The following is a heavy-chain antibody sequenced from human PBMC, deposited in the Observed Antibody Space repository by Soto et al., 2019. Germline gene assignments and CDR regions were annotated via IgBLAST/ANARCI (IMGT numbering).Heavy chain of an antibody. J-gene: IGHJ4*02. V-gene: IGHV3-30*18. Sequence: QVQLVESGGGVVQPGRSLRLSCAASGFTFSSYGMHWVRQAPGKGLEWVAVISYDGSNKYYADSVKGRFTISRDNSKNTLYLQMNSLRAEDTAVYYCAKDDVDFDWLPVSHWGQGTLVTVSS. D-gene: IGHD3-9*01. CDR1: GFTFSSYG. CDR3: AKDDVDFDWLPVSH. CDR2: ISYDGSNK.